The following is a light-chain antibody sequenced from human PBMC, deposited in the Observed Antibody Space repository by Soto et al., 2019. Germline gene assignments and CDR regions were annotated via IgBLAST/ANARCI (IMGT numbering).Light chain of an antibody. Sequence: QSALTQPPSVYGSPGQSVTISCTGTSSDVGSYNRVSWYQQPPGTAPKLMIYEVSNRPSGVPDRFFGSKSGNTASLTISWVQAEDEADYYCSSFTSSNTWVFGGGTKLTVL. CDR1: SSDVGSYNR. CDR3: SSFTSSNTWV. V-gene: IGLV2-18*02. CDR2: EVS. J-gene: IGLJ3*02.